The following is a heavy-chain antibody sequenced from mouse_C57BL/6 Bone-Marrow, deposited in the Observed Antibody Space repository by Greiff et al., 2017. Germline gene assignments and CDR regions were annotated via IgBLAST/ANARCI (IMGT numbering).Heavy chain of an antibody. CDR2: ISYSGSA. D-gene: IGHD1-1*02. V-gene: IGHV3-8*01. CDR3: ARYLWGYWYFDV. J-gene: IGHJ1*03. CDR1: GYSIPSDY. Sequence: EVKLQESGPGLAKPSQTLSLTCSVTGYSIPSDYWNWIRKFPGNKLEYMGYISYSGSAYYNPSLKSRISITRDTSKNQYYLQFNSVTTEDTATYYCARYLWGYWYFDVWGTGTTVTVSS.